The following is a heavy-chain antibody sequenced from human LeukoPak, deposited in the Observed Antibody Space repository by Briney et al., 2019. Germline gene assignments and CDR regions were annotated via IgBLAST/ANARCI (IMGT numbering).Heavy chain of an antibody. CDR2: IRFDGGKT. CDR1: GFTFSNYG. D-gene: IGHD3-10*01. Sequence: GGSLRLPCAASGFTFSNYGMHWVRQAPGKGLEWVAFIRFDGGKTYYADSVKGRFTISRDNSKNTLYVQLNSLRAEDTAVYHCAKEPTGRYYFDLWGQGTLVTVSS. CDR3: AKEPTGRYYFDL. J-gene: IGHJ4*02. V-gene: IGHV3-30*02.